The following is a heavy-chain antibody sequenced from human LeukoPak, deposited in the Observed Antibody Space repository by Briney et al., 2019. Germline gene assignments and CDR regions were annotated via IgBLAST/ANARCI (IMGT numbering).Heavy chain of an antibody. V-gene: IGHV4-38-2*02. Sequence: PSETLSLTCTVSGYSISSGYYWGWIRQPPGKGLEWIGSIYHSGSTYYNPSLKSRVTISVDTSKNQFSLKLSSVTAADTAVYYCAIDGSFGLSGVGVTTISVWGQGTLVTVSS. J-gene: IGHJ4*02. CDR3: AIDGSFGLSGVGVTTISV. CDR2: IYHSGST. D-gene: IGHD4-17*01. CDR1: GYSISSGYY.